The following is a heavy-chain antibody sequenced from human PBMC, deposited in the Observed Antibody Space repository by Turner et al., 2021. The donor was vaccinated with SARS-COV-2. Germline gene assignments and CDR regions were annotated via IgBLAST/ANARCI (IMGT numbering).Heavy chain of an antibody. CDR1: VGSISSSSYY. CDR3: AGEVVVLTTTHYGMDV. J-gene: IGHJ6*02. CDR2: IYYSGST. D-gene: IGHD1-26*01. V-gene: IGHV4-39*01. Sequence: QLQLQESGPGLVKPSETLSLTCTVSVGSISSSSYYWVWIRQPPGKGLEWIGSIYYSGSTYYNPSLKSRVTISVDTSKNQFSLKLSSVTAADTAVYYCAGEVVVLTTTHYGMDVWGQGTTVTVSS.